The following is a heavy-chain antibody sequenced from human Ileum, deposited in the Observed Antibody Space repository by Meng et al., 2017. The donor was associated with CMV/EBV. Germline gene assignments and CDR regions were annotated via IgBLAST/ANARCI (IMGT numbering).Heavy chain of an antibody. Sequence: FKFSDYSMNWVRQAPGKGLEWVSAVSGSGGDRHYADSVKGRFTISRDNAKNSLYLQMNSLRADDTAVYFCVRDIGYCYSTTCYYFDSWGQGTLVTVSS. V-gene: IGHV3-21*01. D-gene: IGHD2-2*03. J-gene: IGHJ4*02. CDR1: FKFSDYS. CDR3: VRDIGYCYSTTCYYFDS. CDR2: VSGSGGDR.